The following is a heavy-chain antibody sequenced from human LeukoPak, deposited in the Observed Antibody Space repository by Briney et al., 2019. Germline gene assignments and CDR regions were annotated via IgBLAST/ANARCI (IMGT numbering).Heavy chain of an antibody. CDR1: GFTFSSYE. Sequence: PGGSLRLSCAASGFTFSSYEMNWVRQAPGKGLGWVSYISNSGSSIYYADSVKGRFTFSRDNAKNSLYLQMNRLRADDTAVYYCARDNAGGYGMDVWGQGTTVTVSS. CDR2: ISNSGSSI. V-gene: IGHV3-48*03. J-gene: IGHJ6*02. CDR3: ARDNAGGYGMDV.